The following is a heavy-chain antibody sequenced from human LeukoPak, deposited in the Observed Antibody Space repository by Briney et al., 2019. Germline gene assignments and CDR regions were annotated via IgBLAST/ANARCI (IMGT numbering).Heavy chain of an antibody. CDR1: GGSFINYY. J-gene: IGHJ4*02. V-gene: IGHV4-34*01. CDR2: INHSGST. D-gene: IGHD5-12*01. Sequence: SETLSLTCAVYGGSFINYYWSWIRQPPGKGLEWIGEINHSGSTNCNPSLKSRVTISVDTSNNQFSLKLTSVTAADTAVYFCARGVYTGYPVDWGQGALVTVSS. CDR3: ARGVYTGYPVD.